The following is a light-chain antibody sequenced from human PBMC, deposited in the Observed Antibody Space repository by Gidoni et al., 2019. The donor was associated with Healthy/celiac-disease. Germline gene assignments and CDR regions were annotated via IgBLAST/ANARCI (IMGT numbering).Light chain of an antibody. CDR3: QQSYSTPYT. CDR1: QSISSD. Sequence: DIQMTKSPSSLSASVGDRVTITGRASQSISSDLHWYQQKPGKAPKLRIYAAFRLQRGVPSTFSGSVSVTDFSLSISSLQPQDFATYYCQQSYSTPYTFGQGTKLEIK. J-gene: IGKJ2*01. V-gene: IGKV1-39*01. CDR2: AAF.